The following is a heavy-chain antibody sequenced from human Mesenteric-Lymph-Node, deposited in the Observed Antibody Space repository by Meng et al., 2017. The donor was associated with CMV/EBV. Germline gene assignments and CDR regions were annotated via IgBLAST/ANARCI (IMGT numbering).Heavy chain of an antibody. CDR2: INPNSGGP. CDR1: GYTFTGYY. V-gene: IGHV1-2*02. D-gene: IGHD2-2*01. Sequence: ASVQVSCKASGYTFTGYYVHWVRQAPGQGLEWMGWINPNSGGPNYVQEFQGRVTMTRNTSIRTAYMELSSLRSEDTAVYYGARAHCSSTSCYYYYGMDVWGQGTTVTVSS. CDR3: ARAHCSSTSCYYYYGMDV. J-gene: IGHJ6*02.